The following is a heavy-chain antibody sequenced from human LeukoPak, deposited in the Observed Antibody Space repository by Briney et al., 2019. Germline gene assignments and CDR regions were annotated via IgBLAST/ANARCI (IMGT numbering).Heavy chain of an antibody. CDR2: IYYSGST. CDR1: GGSISSSSYY. Sequence: KPSETLSLTCTVSGGSISSSSYYWGWIRQPPGKGLEWIGSIYYSGSTYYNPSLKSRVTISVDTSKNQFSLKLSSVTAADTAVYYCARGLPYSDAFDIWGQGTMVTVSS. J-gene: IGHJ3*02. D-gene: IGHD4-11*01. V-gene: IGHV4-39*07. CDR3: ARGLPYSDAFDI.